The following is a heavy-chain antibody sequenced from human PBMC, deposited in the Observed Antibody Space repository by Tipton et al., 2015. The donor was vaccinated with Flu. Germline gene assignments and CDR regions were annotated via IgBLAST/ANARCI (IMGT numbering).Heavy chain of an antibody. CDR3: ARDDGDSAFDY. CDR2: IYYSGST. CDR1: GGSISSYY. Sequence: TLSLTCTVSGGSISSYYWSWIRQPPGKGLEWIGYIYYSGSTNYNPSLKSRVTISVDTSKNQFSLKLSSVTPADTAVYYCARDDGDSAFDYWGQGTLVTVSS. J-gene: IGHJ4*02. V-gene: IGHV4-59*01. D-gene: IGHD4-17*01.